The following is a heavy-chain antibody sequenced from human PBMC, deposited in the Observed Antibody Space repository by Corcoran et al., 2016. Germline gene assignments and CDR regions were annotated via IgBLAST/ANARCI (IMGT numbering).Heavy chain of an antibody. Sequence: EVQLVQSGAEVKKPGESLKISCKGSGYSFTSYWIGWVRQMPGKGLEWMGIIYPGDSDTRYSPAFQGQVTISADKSISTAYLQWSSLKASDTAMYYCARHTIFGVVKEAPSNYGVDVWGQGTTVTVSS. CDR2: IYPGDSDT. CDR3: ARHTIFGVVKEAPSNYGVDV. J-gene: IGHJ6*02. D-gene: IGHD3-3*01. V-gene: IGHV5-51*01. CDR1: GYSFTSYW.